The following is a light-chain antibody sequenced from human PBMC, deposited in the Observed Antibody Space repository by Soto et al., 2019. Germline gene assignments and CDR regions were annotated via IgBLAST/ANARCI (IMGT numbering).Light chain of an antibody. CDR3: QQYGSSSSYT. V-gene: IGKV3-20*01. Sequence: EIVLTQSPGTLSLSPGERATLSCRASQSVSSSYLAWYKQKPGQAPRLLIYGASSRATGIPDRFSGSGSGTDFTLTISRLEPEDFAVYYCQQYGSSSSYTFGQGTKLEIK. J-gene: IGKJ2*01. CDR2: GAS. CDR1: QSVSSSY.